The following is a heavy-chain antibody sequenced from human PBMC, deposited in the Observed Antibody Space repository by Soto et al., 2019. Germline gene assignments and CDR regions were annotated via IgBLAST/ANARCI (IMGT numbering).Heavy chain of an antibody. D-gene: IGHD1-1*01. CDR1: GFTFDDYG. CDR2: ISWNSGSI. J-gene: IGHJ3*02. V-gene: IGHV3-9*01. CDR3: EKGQGNCNDGDAFGI. Sequence: EVQLVESGGGLVQPGRSLRLSCAASGFTFDDYGMHWVRQAPGKGLEWVSGISWNSGSIGYADSVEGRFTISRDNAKNSLYRQMNRVTVEDTALCYCEKGQGNCNDGDAFGIWGQGAMVTVSS.